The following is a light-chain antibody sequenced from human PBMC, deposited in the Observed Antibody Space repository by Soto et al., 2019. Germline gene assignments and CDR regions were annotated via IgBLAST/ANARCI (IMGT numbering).Light chain of an antibody. J-gene: IGKJ1*01. CDR1: HSLSSKS. Sequence: DIVLTQSPGTLSLSPGERATLSCTASHSLSSKSLVWYQQKSGQTPRVLIYDASSRATGIPDRFSGSGSGTDLTLTISRLETEDSAVYFCQQYDTSPTFGQGTKVEIK. V-gene: IGKV3-20*01. CDR2: DAS. CDR3: QQYDTSPT.